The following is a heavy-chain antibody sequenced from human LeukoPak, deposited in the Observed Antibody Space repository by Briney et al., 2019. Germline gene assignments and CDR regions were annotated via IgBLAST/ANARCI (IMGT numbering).Heavy chain of an antibody. V-gene: IGHV1-69*13. CDR1: GGTFSSYA. Sequence: GASVKVSCKASGGTFSSYAISWVRQAPGQGLEWMGGIIPIFGTANYAQKFQGRVTITADESTSTAYMELSSLRSEDTAVYYCARVPQTLRWNYEGAMEGAMDVWGKGTTVTVSS. J-gene: IGHJ6*03. CDR2: IIPIFGTA. CDR3: ARVPQTLRWNYEGAMEGAMDV. D-gene: IGHD1-7*01.